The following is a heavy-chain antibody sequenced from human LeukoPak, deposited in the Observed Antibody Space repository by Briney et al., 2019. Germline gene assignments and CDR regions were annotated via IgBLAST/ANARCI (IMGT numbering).Heavy chain of an antibody. CDR1: GYTFTRYY. V-gene: IGHV1-2*04. CDR2: IDPNTGGT. Sequence: ASVKVSCKASGYTFTRYYIHWLRQAPGQGIEWMGWIDPNTGGTNFAQKFQGWDTMTRDTSISTAYMELSRLRSDDTAVYYCARSDILTGLIDYWGQGTLVTVSS. CDR3: ARSDILTGLIDY. D-gene: IGHD3-9*01. J-gene: IGHJ4*02.